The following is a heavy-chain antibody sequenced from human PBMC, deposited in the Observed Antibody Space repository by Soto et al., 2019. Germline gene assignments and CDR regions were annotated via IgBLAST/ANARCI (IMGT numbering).Heavy chain of an antibody. Sequence: QVQIQESGPGLVKPSWTLSLTCAVSGGSISSDNWWSWVRQPPGKGLEWIGEIYHSGRTNYNPSLKSRVIISADKSKNQLSLQLSSVTAADTAVYYCARDQDSGWGLDPCGLGTLVTVSS. CDR3: ARDQDSGWGLDP. CDR2: IYHSGRT. J-gene: IGHJ5*02. D-gene: IGHD6-19*01. CDR1: GGSISSDNW. V-gene: IGHV4-4*02.